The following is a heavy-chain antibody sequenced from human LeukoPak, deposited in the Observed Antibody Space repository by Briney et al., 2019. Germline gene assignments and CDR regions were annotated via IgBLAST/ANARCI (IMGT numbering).Heavy chain of an antibody. CDR3: AKTGSPARDYYGMDV. Sequence: GGSLRLSCAASGFTFSSYAMSWVRQAPGKGLEWVSAISGSGGSTYYADSVKGRFTLSRDNSKNTLYLQMDSLRAEDTAVYLCAKTGSPARDYYGMDVWGKGTTVTVSS. CDR2: ISGSGGST. V-gene: IGHV3-23*01. CDR1: GFTFSSYA. J-gene: IGHJ6*04.